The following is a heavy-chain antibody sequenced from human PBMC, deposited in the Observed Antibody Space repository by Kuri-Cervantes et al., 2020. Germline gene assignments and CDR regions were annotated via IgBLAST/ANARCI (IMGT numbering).Heavy chain of an antibody. J-gene: IGHJ3*02. D-gene: IGHD4-17*01. CDR3: AKGVTTVTTVAFDI. Sequence: GESLKISCAASGFTFSSYSMNWVRQAPGKGLEWVSSISSSSSYIYYADSVKGRFTISRDNSKNTLYLQMNSLGAEDTAVYYCAKGVTTVTTVAFDIWGQGTMVTVSS. CDR2: ISSSSSYI. CDR1: GFTFSSYS. V-gene: IGHV3-21*04.